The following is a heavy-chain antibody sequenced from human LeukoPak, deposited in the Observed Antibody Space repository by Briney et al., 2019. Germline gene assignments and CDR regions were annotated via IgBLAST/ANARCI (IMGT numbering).Heavy chain of an antibody. V-gene: IGHV3-23*01. D-gene: IGHD3-9*01. CDR2: ISGSGGST. CDR1: GFIFSSYG. CDR3: ARDRGEGGFGYFARTYAFGI. J-gene: IGHJ3*02. Sequence: GGSLRLSCAASGFIFSSYGMSWVRQAPGKGLEWVSAISGSGGSTYYADSVKGRFTISRDNAKNSLYLQMNSLRAEDTAVYYCARDRGEGGFGYFARTYAFGIWGQGTMVTVSS.